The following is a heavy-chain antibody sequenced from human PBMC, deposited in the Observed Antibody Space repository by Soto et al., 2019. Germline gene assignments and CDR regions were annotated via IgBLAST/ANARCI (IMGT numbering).Heavy chain of an antibody. V-gene: IGHV3-30*18. CDR3: AKDRYKDYYDSSGYYQGYFDY. J-gene: IGHJ4*02. CDR2: ISYDGSNK. Sequence: QVQLVESGGGVVQPGRSLRLSCAASGFTFSSYGMHWVRQAPGKGLEWVAVISYDGSNKYYADSVKGRFTISRDNSKNTLYLQMNSLRAEDTAVYYCAKDRYKDYYDSSGYYQGYFDYWGQGTLVTVSS. CDR1: GFTFSSYG. D-gene: IGHD3-22*01.